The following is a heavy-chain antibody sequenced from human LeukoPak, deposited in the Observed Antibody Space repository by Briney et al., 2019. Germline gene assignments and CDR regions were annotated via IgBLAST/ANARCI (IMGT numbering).Heavy chain of an antibody. CDR2: INHSGST. Sequence: GSLRLSCAASGFTFSSYAMSWIRQPPGKGLEWIGEINHSGSTNYNPSLKSRVTISVDTSKNQFSLKLSSVTAADTAVYSCARGLTTVTTFNWLDPWGQGTLVAVSS. J-gene: IGHJ5*02. CDR3: ARGLTTVTTFNWLDP. CDR1: GFTFSSYA. D-gene: IGHD4-17*01. V-gene: IGHV4-34*01.